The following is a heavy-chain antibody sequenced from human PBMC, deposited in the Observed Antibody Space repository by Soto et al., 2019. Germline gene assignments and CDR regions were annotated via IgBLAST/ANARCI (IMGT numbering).Heavy chain of an antibody. J-gene: IGHJ4*02. V-gene: IGHV4-4*02. Sequence: ASETLSLTCVVSGGSISSNSWWSWVRQPPGKGLEWIGEIYHNGSTNYKSSLRSRVSMSIDTSKDQFSLKLKSVTAADTALYFCARQRTSVVTQAYFDVWGPGSLVTVSS. D-gene: IGHD2-21*02. CDR3: ARQRTSVVTQAYFDV. CDR2: IYHNGST. CDR1: GGSISSNSW.